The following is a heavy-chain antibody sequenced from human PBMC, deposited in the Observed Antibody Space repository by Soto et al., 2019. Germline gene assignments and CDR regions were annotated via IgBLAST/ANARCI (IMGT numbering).Heavy chain of an antibody. CDR3: AKPNLDCSTTSCYDY. V-gene: IGHV3-23*01. Sequence: HPGGSLRLSCAASGFTFSSYAMSWVRQAPGKGLEWVSVISGSGGRTYYADSVKGRFTISRDNSQNTLYLQMNSLRAEDTAVYYCAKPNLDCSTTSCYDYWGQGTLVTVSS. J-gene: IGHJ4*02. CDR1: GFTFSSYA. CDR2: ISGSGGRT. D-gene: IGHD2-2*01.